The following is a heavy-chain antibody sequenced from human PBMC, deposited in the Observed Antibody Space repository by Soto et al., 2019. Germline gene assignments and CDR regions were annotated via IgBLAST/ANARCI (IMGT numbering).Heavy chain of an antibody. Sequence: GGSLRLSCAASGFTFSSYAMHWVRQAPGKGLEYVSAISSNGGSTYYANSVKGRFTISRDNSKNTLYLQMGSLRAEDMAVYYCARDVLRYFDWLSPYYGMDVWGQGTTVTVSS. J-gene: IGHJ6*02. CDR2: ISSNGGST. D-gene: IGHD3-9*01. CDR3: ARDVLRYFDWLSPYYGMDV. V-gene: IGHV3-64*01. CDR1: GFTFSSYA.